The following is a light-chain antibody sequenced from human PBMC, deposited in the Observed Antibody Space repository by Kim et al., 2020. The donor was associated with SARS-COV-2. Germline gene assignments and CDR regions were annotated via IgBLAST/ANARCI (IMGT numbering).Light chain of an antibody. V-gene: IGKV1-39*01. CDR2: TSS. CDR3: QKNLDLTLT. CDR1: QSLSGC. J-gene: IGKJ4*01. Sequence: DIQMTQSPPSLSTSVGDTVTITCRASQSLSGCVNWYQMRPGKAPKLLIYTSSYLQDGVPSRFRGSGSRTDFTLTITNVQPEDFATYYCQKNLDLTLTFGGGTKVDIK.